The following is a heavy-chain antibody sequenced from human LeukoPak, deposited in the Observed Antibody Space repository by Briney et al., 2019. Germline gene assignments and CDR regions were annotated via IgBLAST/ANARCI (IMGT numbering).Heavy chain of an antibody. V-gene: IGHV3-48*04. J-gene: IGHJ4*02. CDR3: AARSSGNPYF. Sequence: PGGSLRLSCAASGFTFSSYSMNWVRQAPGKGLEWVSHITASGTAMFYADSVKGRFTISRDNAENSLYLQMNSLRVEDTAVYYCAARSSGNPYFWGQGTLVTVSS. CDR1: GFTFSSYS. CDR2: ITASGTAM. D-gene: IGHD1-26*01.